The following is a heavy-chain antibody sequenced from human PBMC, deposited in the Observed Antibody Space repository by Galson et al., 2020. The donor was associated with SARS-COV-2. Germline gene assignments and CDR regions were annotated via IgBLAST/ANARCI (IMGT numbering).Heavy chain of an antibody. CDR3: ARDGGAFEVVLRFLEWSPAAVYGMDV. Sequence: ASVKVSCKASGYTFTSYGISWVRQAPGQGLEWMGWISAYNGNTNYAQKLQGRVTMTTDTSTSTAYMELRSLRSDDTAVYYCARDGGAFEVVLRFLEWSPAAVYGMDVWGQGTTVTVSS. D-gene: IGHD3-3*01. CDR2: ISAYNGNT. J-gene: IGHJ6*02. CDR1: GYTFTSYG. V-gene: IGHV1-18*04.